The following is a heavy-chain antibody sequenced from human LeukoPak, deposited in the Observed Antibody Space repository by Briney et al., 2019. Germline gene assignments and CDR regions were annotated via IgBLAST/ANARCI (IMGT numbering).Heavy chain of an antibody. D-gene: IGHD6-6*01. J-gene: IGHJ5*02. Sequence: GASVKVSCKVSGYTLTELSMHWVRQAPGKGLEWMGGFDPEDGETIYAQKFQGRVTMTEDTSTDTAYMELSSLRSEDTAVYYCATARIAARPFKRFDPWGQGTPVTVSS. CDR3: ATARIAARPFKRFDP. CDR1: GYTLTELS. V-gene: IGHV1-24*01. CDR2: FDPEDGET.